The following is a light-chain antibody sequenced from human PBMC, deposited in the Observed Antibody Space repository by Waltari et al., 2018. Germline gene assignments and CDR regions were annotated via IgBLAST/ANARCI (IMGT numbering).Light chain of an antibody. V-gene: IGLV2-14*03. CDR2: DVS. Sequence: QSALTQPASVSGSPGPSLTFPCTGAFSDVGAFDYVSWYQHLPGSAPKLLIYDVSHRPSGVSDRLSGSKSGNTASLTISGLQPEDEADYYCSSYTTRGTWVFGGGTKLTVL. CDR3: SSYTTRGTWV. J-gene: IGLJ3*02. CDR1: FSDVGAFDY.